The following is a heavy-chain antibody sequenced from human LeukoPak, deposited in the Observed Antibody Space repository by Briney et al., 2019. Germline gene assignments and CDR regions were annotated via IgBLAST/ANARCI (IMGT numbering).Heavy chain of an antibody. CDR2: ISGSGGST. CDR1: GFTFSSYG. V-gene: IGHV3-23*01. J-gene: IGHJ5*02. CDR3: AKDKGGYSGYDEYSSSWYGPNWFDP. Sequence: GGSLRLSCAASGFTFSSYGMHWVRQAPGKGLEWVSAISGSGGSTYYADSVKGRFTISRDNSKNTLYLQMNSLRAEDTAVYYCAKDKGGYSGYDEYSSSWYGPNWFDPWGQGTLVTVSS. D-gene: IGHD6-13*01.